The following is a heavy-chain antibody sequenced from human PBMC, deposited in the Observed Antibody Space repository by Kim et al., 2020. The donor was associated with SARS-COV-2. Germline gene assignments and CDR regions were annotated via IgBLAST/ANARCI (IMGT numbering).Heavy chain of an antibody. CDR1: GLTFSSYW. J-gene: IGHJ4*02. D-gene: IGHD6-13*01. Sequence: GGSLRLSCAASGLTFSSYWMHWVRQAPGKGLVWVSRISDGGSRTNYADSVKGRFTVSRDNSKNMLYLEMTSLRAEDTALYYCVKRGYSSTSSFDYWGQGTLVTVSS. V-gene: IGHV3-74*01. CDR2: ISDGGSRT. CDR3: VKRGYSSTSSFDY.